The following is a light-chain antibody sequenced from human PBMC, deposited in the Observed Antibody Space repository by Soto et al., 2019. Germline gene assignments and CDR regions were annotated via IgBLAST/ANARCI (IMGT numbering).Light chain of an antibody. CDR3: QQYGSSPRYT. J-gene: IGKJ2*01. CDR1: QSVSSNY. CDR2: GAS. V-gene: IGKV3-20*01. Sequence: EIVLTQSPGTLSLSLGERATLSCRASQSVSSNYLAWYQQKPGQAPRLLIYGASSRATGIPDRFSGSGSGTDFTLTITRLEPEDFVVYYCQQYGSSPRYTFGQGTKLEIK.